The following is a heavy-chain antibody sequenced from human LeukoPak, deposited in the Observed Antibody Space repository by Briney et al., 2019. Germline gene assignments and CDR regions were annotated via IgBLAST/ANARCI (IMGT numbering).Heavy chain of an antibody. V-gene: IGHV3-30*02. Sequence: GGSLRLSCAASGFTFSSYGMHWVRQAPGKGLEWVAFIRYDGSNKYYADSVKGRFTISRDNSKNTLYLQMNSLRAEDTAVYYCAKDGTPTYYYYYMDVWGKGTTVTISS. CDR2: IRYDGSNK. CDR1: GFTFSSYG. J-gene: IGHJ6*03. D-gene: IGHD1-14*01. CDR3: AKDGTPTYYYYYMDV.